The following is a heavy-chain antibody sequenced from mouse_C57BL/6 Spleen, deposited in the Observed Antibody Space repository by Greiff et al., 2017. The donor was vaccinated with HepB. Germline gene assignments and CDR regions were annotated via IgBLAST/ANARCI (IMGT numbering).Heavy chain of an antibody. CDR1: GFTFSSYA. V-gene: IGHV5-4*01. J-gene: IGHJ4*01. Sequence: EVMLVESGGGLVKPGGSLKLSCAASGFTFSSYAMSWVRQTPEKRLEWVATISDGGSYTYYPDNVKGRFTISRDNAKNTLYLQMSHLKSEDTAMYYCAREREDYYAMDYWGQGTSVTVSS. CDR3: AREREDYYAMDY. CDR2: ISDGGSYT.